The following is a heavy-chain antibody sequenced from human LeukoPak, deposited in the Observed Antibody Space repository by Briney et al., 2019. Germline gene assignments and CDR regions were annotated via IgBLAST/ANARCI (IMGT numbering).Heavy chain of an antibody. CDR3: ARSRRGYSGYDEESDY. CDR2: ISSTSSYT. D-gene: IGHD5-12*01. Sequence: GGSLRLSCAASGFTFSDYYMNWIRQAPGKGLEWLSYISSTSSYTNYADSVKGRFTISRDNAKNSLYLQMNSLRAEDTAVYYCARSRRGYSGYDEESDYWGQGTMVTVSS. J-gene: IGHJ4*02. V-gene: IGHV3-11*03. CDR1: GFTFSDYY.